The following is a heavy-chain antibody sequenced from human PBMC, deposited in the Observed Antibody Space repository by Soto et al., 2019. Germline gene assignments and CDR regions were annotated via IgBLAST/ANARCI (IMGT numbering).Heavy chain of an antibody. CDR3: AIFKGGVIDGLDI. Sequence: EVQLLESGGGLVQPGGSLRLSCAASGFTFRNYAMTWVRQAPGKGLEWVSGISSSGDNTYYPSSVRGRFSISRDNSKVTLFLQTSILRAEDTATYYCAIFKGGVIDGLDIWGQVTMFTVSS. D-gene: IGHD2-21*01. J-gene: IGHJ3*02. CDR1: GFTFRNYA. CDR2: ISSSGDNT. V-gene: IGHV3-23*01.